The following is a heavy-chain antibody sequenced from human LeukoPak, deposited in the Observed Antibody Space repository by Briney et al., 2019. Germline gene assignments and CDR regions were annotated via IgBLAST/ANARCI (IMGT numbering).Heavy chain of an antibody. D-gene: IGHD2-8*02. CDR2: IYYSGST. J-gene: IGHJ4*02. Sequence: SETPSLTCTVSGGSISSYYWSWIRQPPGKGLEWIGYIYYSGSTNYNPSLKSRVTISVDTSKNQFSLKLSSVTAADTAVYYCARSGGAFDYWGQGTLVTVSS. V-gene: IGHV4-59*01. CDR1: GGSISSYY. CDR3: ARSGGAFDY.